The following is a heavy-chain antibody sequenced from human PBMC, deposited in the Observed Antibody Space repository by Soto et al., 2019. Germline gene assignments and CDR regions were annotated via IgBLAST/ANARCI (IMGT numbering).Heavy chain of an antibody. Sequence: PGGSLRLSCAASGFTFSSYAMSWVRQAPGKGLEWVSAISGSGGSTYYADSVKGRFTISRDNSKNTLYLQMNSLRAEDTAVYYCAKESVGYYYDSSGYYPYNWFDPWGKGTLVTVSS. CDR1: GFTFSSYA. CDR2: ISGSGGST. D-gene: IGHD3-22*01. V-gene: IGHV3-23*01. J-gene: IGHJ5*02. CDR3: AKESVGYYYDSSGYYPYNWFDP.